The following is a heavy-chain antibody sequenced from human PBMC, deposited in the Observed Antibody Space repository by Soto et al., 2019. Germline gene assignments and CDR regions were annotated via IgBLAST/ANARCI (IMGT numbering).Heavy chain of an antibody. CDR3: AREGIAAAGGGNWFDP. CDR2: IWYDGSNK. Sequence: QVQLVESGGGVVQPGRSLRLSCAASGFTFSSYGMHWVRQAPGKGLEWVAVIWYDGSNKYYADSVKDRFTISRDNSKNTLYLQMNSLRAEDTAVYYCAREGIAAAGGGNWFDPWGQGTLVTVSS. CDR1: GFTFSSYG. D-gene: IGHD6-13*01. V-gene: IGHV3-33*01. J-gene: IGHJ5*02.